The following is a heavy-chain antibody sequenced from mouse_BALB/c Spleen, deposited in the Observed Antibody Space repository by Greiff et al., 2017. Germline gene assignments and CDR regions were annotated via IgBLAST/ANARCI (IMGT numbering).Heavy chain of an antibody. CDR3: ARGDYGGFDY. D-gene: IGHD2-4*01. CDR1: GYTFTSYW. J-gene: IGHJ2*01. CDR2: IYPGDGDT. Sequence: VQLQESGAELARPGASVKLSCKASGYTFTSYWMQWVKQRPGQGLEWIGAIYPGDGDTRYTQKFKGKATLTADKSSSTAYMQLSSLASEDSAVYYCARGDYGGFDYWGQGTTLTVSS. V-gene: IGHV1-87*01.